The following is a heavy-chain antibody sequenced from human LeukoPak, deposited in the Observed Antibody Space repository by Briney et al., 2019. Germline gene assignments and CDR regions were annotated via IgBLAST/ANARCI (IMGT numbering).Heavy chain of an antibody. Sequence: GVSRRLPRPVSGCILHNNNMSWALQAPGKGLESVSDIYSGGSTYYPDPVKGRFTIARDNSKSTLYLQMNSLKAEDTAVYYCARGASLYRSDWYYPYWGQGTLVTVSS. CDR1: GCILHNNN. V-gene: IGHV3-66*02. CDR3: ARGASLYRSDWYYPY. CDR2: IYSGGST. J-gene: IGHJ4*02. D-gene: IGHD6-19*01.